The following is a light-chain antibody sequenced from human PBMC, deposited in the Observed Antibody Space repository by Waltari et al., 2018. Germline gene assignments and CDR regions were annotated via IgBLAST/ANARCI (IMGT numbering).Light chain of an antibody. CDR3: QKYNSAPLT. V-gene: IGKV1-27*01. CDR1: RDILNF. Sequence: DIQMTQSPSSLSASVGDRDSITCRASRDILNFLAWYQQKPGKGPELLIYAASTLKSGVPSRFSGSGSGTEFTLTIRSLQPEDVATYYCQKYNSAPLTFGQGTKVEIK. CDR2: AAS. J-gene: IGKJ1*01.